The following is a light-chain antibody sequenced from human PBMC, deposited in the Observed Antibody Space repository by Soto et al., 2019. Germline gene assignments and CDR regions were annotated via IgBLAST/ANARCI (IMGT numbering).Light chain of an antibody. V-gene: IGKV1-5*01. CDR1: QSISSW. Sequence: DIQMTQSPSTLSASVGDRVTITCRASQSISSWLAWYQQKPGKAPKLLIYDASSLESGVPSRFSGSGSGPEFTLTIGRLQPDDFAPYYCQQYNSYSWTFGHGTKVEIK. CDR3: QQYNSYSWT. J-gene: IGKJ1*01. CDR2: DAS.